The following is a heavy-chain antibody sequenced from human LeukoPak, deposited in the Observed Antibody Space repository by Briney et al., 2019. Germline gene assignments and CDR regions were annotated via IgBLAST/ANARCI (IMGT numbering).Heavy chain of an antibody. CDR1: GGSISRYY. D-gene: IGHD4-17*01. V-gene: IGHV4-4*07. CDR3: ARDSGTTGEVKFDP. J-gene: IGHJ5*02. CDR2: IYSDGTI. Sequence: SETLSLTCTVSGGSISRYYWSWIRQPAGKGLEWIGRIYSDGTITYNPSLQSRLTMSIDTSENQFSLKLSFVTAADTAVYYCARDSGTTGEVKFDPWGQGTLVTVSS.